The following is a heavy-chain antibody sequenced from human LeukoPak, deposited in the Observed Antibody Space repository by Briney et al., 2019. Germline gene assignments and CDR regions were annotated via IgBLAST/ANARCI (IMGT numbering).Heavy chain of an antibody. Sequence: GGSLRLSCAASGFTFSSYAMHWVRQAPGEGLEWVAVISYDGSNKYYADSVKGRFTISRDNSKNTLYLQMNSLRAEDTAVYYCARDFDSGDYWGQGTLVTVSS. D-gene: IGHD3-22*01. CDR1: GFTFSSYA. CDR3: ARDFDSGDY. CDR2: ISYDGSNK. V-gene: IGHV3-30-3*01. J-gene: IGHJ4*02.